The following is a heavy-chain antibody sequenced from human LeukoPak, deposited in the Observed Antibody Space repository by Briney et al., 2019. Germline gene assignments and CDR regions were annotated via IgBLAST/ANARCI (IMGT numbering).Heavy chain of an antibody. CDR2: INSDGSST. Sequence: GGSLRLSCAASGFTFSSYWMHWVRQAPGKGLVWVSRINSDGSSTSYADSVKGRFTISRDNAKNTLYLQMSSLRAEGTAVYYCAREYCSGGSCYFDYWGQGTLVTVSS. D-gene: IGHD2-15*01. CDR1: GFTFSSYW. V-gene: IGHV3-74*01. J-gene: IGHJ4*02. CDR3: AREYCSGGSCYFDY.